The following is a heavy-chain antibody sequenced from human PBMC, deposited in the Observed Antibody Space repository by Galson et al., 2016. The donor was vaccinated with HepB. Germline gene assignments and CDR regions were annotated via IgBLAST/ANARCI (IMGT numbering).Heavy chain of an antibody. CDR1: GGSISSYY. V-gene: IGHV4-59*08. J-gene: IGHJ3*02. CDR2: IYYSGST. D-gene: IGHD2-15*01. CDR3: ARRRGGDAFDI. Sequence: SETLSLTCTVSGGSISSYYWSWIRQPPGKGLEWLGYIYYSGSTNYNPSLKSRVTISVDTSKNQFSLKLSSVTAADTAVYYCARRRGGDAFDIWGQGTMVTVSS.